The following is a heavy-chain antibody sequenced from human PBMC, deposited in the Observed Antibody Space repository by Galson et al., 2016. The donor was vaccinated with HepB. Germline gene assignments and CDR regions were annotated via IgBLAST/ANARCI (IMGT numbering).Heavy chain of an antibody. CDR2: LNWNGGRT. CDR1: GFTFDDYA. D-gene: IGHD2-2*01. V-gene: IGHV3-20*04. J-gene: IGHJ6*02. CDR3: ARGGYCSSTRCQDNYYYYGMDV. Sequence: SLRLSCAASGFTFDDYAMSWVRQVPGKGLEWVSGLNWNGGRTGYVDSVKGRFTISRDNAKNSLYLQMNSLRVEDTARYYRARGGYCSSTRCQDNYYYYGMDVWGQGTTVTVSS.